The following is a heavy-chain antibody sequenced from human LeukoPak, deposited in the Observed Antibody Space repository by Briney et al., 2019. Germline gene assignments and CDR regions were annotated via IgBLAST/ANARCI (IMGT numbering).Heavy chain of an antibody. Sequence: SGPTLVNPTQTLTLTCTFSGFSLSTYGVGVGWIRQPPGKALEWLALIYWDDEKRYSPSLKSRLTITKDTSKNQVVLTMTNMDPVDTATYFCARMSSSGPIDYWGQGTLVTVSS. J-gene: IGHJ4*02. V-gene: IGHV2-5*02. CDR1: GFSLSTYGVG. D-gene: IGHD3-22*01. CDR3: ARMSSSGPIDY. CDR2: IYWDDEK.